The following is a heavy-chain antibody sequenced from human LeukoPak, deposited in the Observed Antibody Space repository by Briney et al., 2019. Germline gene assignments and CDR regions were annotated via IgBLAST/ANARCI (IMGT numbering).Heavy chain of an antibody. D-gene: IGHD2-15*01. CDR1: GFTFSSYW. CDR2: IKSDGSSI. Sequence: GGSLRLSCAASGFTFSSYWMHWVRQAPGKGLVWVSRIKSDGSSIIYADSVKGRFTISRDNAKNTLYLQMNSLRAEDTAVYYCARGYCSGGSCYSVGYYGMDVWGQGTTVTVSS. J-gene: IGHJ6*02. CDR3: ARGYCSGGSCYSVGYYGMDV. V-gene: IGHV3-74*01.